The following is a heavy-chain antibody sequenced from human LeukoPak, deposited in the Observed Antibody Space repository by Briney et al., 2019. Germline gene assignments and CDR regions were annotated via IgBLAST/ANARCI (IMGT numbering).Heavy chain of an antibody. CDR3: AKGSGWEMSYYYYYMDV. CDR1: GFTFNNYG. Sequence: GGSLRLSCAASGFTFNNYGMSWVRQAPGKGLEWVAFIRYDGSHKYYVGSVKGRFTISRDNSKNTLYLQMNSLRAEDTAVYYCAKGSGWEMSYYYYYMDVWGKGTTVTISS. D-gene: IGHD1-26*01. CDR2: IRYDGSHK. V-gene: IGHV3-30*02. J-gene: IGHJ6*03.